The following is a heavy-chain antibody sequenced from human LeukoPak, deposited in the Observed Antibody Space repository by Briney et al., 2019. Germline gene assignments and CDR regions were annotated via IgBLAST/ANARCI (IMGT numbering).Heavy chain of an antibody. CDR3: ARYSSSTWLGFDY. J-gene: IGHJ4*02. CDR2: IYYSGST. Sequence: PSETLSLPCTVSGGSISTNYWSWIRQPPGKGLEWIGYIYYSGSTNYNPSLKSRVTISMDTSKSQFSLKLSSVTAADTAIYYCARYSSSTWLGFDYWGQGTLVTVSS. V-gene: IGHV4-59*13. CDR1: GGSISTNY. D-gene: IGHD6-13*01.